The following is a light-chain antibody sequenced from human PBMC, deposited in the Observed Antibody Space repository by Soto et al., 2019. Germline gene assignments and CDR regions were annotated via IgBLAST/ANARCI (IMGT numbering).Light chain of an antibody. CDR3: QQRSNWPT. CDR1: QGVRSY. Sequence: EIVLTQSPATLSVSPGERATLSCRASQGVRSYLAWYQQKPGQAPRLLIYDASNRATGIPARFSGSGSGTDFTLTISSLEPEDFAVYYCQQRSNWPTFGQGTKVEIK. J-gene: IGKJ1*01. V-gene: IGKV3-11*01. CDR2: DAS.